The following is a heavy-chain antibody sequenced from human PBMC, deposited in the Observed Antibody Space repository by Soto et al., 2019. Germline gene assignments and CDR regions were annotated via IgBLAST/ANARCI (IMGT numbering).Heavy chain of an antibody. V-gene: IGHV4-34*01. Sequence: SETLSLTCAVYGGSFSGYYWSWIRQPPGKGLEWIGEINHSGSTNYNPSLKSRVTISVDTSKNQFSLKLSSVTAADTAVYYCARRRYYDILTGYYVGFDYWGQEPWSPSPQ. CDR1: GGSFSGYY. CDR2: INHSGST. D-gene: IGHD3-9*01. CDR3: ARRRYYDILTGYYVGFDY. J-gene: IGHJ4*01.